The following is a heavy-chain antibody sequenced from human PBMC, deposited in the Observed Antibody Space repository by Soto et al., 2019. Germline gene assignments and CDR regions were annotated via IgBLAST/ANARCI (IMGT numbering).Heavy chain of an antibody. V-gene: IGHV4-59*08. CDR1: GGSISSYY. D-gene: IGHD3-10*01. J-gene: IGHJ6*02. Sequence: QVQLQESGPGLVKPSETLSLSCTVSGGSISSYYWSWFRQSPGKRMEWIGYVHHSWGSSCNPSLQSRVAISLDTSKSQVSLKVTSVTATDTAVYYSARQGFGPLHGLVDVRGQGTTVTVSS. CDR2: VHHSWGS. CDR3: ARQGFGPLHGLVDV.